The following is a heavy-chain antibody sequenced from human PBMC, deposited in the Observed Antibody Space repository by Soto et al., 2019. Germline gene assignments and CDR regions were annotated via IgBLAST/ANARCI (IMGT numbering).Heavy chain of an antibody. CDR3: AKIYCSGGSCYPGKFDY. D-gene: IGHD2-15*01. V-gene: IGHV3-23*01. CDR2: ISGNGGST. Sequence: GGSLRLSCAASGFTFSSYAMSWVRQAPGKGLEWVSAISGNGGSTYYADSVKGRFTISRDNSKNTLYLQMNSLRAEDTAVYYCAKIYCSGGSCYPGKFDYWGQGTLVTVSS. J-gene: IGHJ4*02. CDR1: GFTFSSYA.